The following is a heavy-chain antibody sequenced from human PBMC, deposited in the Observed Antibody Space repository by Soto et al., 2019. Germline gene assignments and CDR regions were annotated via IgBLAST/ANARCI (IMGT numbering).Heavy chain of an antibody. Sequence: PSETLSLTCAVYGGSFSGYYWSWIRQPPGKGLEWIGEINHSGSTNYNPSLKSRVTISVDTSKNQFSLKLSSVTAADTAVYYCAREGRYYDFWSGYYSPYYFDYWGQGTLVTVS. CDR2: INHSGST. J-gene: IGHJ4*02. CDR1: GGSFSGYY. V-gene: IGHV4-34*01. CDR3: AREGRYYDFWSGYYSPYYFDY. D-gene: IGHD3-3*01.